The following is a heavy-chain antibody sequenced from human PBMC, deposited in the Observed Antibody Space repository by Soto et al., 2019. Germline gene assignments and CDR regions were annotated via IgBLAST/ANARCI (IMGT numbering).Heavy chain of an antibody. CDR1: GFTFSHYG. V-gene: IGHV1-18*01. J-gene: IGHJ6*02. CDR2: VSANNGHT. Sequence: ASVKVSCKASGFTFSHYGLNWVRQAARQGLEWVGWVSANNGHTNSAQNLQGSVSMTTDTSTSTAYMELRGLTFDDTAVYYCARDIESVTAKHFFYYYAMDVWGQGTTVTVSS. D-gene: IGHD2-8*01. CDR3: ARDIESVTAKHFFYYYAMDV.